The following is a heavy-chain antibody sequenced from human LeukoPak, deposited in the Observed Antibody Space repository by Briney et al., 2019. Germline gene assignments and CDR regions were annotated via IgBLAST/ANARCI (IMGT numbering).Heavy chain of an antibody. Sequence: SETLSLTCTVSGGPISSYYWSWIRQPPGKGLEWIGYIYYSGSTNYNPSLKSRVTISVDTSKNQFSLKLSSVTAADTAVYYCARHAQVPSYYYYYYMDVWGKGTTVTVSS. CDR2: IYYSGST. CDR1: GGPISSYY. D-gene: IGHD4/OR15-4a*01. CDR3: ARHAQVPSYYYYYYMDV. J-gene: IGHJ6*03. V-gene: IGHV4-59*08.